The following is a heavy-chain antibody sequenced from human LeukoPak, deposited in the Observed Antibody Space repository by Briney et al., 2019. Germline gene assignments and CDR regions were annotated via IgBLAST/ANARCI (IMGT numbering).Heavy chain of an antibody. J-gene: IGHJ6*03. Sequence: PGGSLRLSCASSGFNFADYAMHWVRQSPGKGPEWISLISRDGSSTYYGDAVKGRFTTSRDNSKNYLFLQMDSLRVDDTAFYFCAKDHDSGDYLAFYMDVWGKGTTVTVSS. CDR2: ISRDGSST. V-gene: IGHV3-43D*04. CDR3: AKDHDSGDYLAFYMDV. CDR1: GFNFADYA. D-gene: IGHD4-17*01.